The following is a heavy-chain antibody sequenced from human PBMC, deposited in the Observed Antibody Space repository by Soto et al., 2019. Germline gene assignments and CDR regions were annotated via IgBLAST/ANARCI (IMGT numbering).Heavy chain of an antibody. V-gene: IGHV4-34*01. CDR1: GGSFSGYY. Sequence: SESLSLTCAVYGGSFSGYYWSWIRQPPGKGLEWIGEINHSGSTNYNPSLKSRVTISVDTSKNQFSLKLSSVTAADTAVYYCARGKDYWGQGTLVTVSS. J-gene: IGHJ4*02. CDR3: ARGKDY. CDR2: INHSGST.